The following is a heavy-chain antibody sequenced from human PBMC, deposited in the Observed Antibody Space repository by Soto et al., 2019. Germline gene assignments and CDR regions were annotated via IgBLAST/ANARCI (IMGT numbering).Heavy chain of an antibody. CDR1: GGTFSSYT. J-gene: IGHJ6*02. CDR3: ARAGARVSGYGMDV. V-gene: IGHV1-69*02. Sequence: QVQLVQSGAEVKKPGSSVKVSCKASGGTFSSYTISWVRQAPGQGLEWMGRIIPILGIANYAQKFQGRVTITADKSTSTAYMELSSLRSEDTAVYYCARAGARVSGYGMDVWGQGTTVTVSS. CDR2: IIPILGIA. D-gene: IGHD3-3*01.